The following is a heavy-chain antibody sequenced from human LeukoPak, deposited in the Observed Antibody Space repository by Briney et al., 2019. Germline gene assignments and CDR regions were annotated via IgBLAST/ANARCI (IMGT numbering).Heavy chain of an antibody. Sequence: GASVKVSCKASGYTFTSYGISWVRQAPGQGLEWMGWINPNSGVTKYAQKFQGRVTMTRDTSISTAYMELSRLKSDDTAVYFCAREGRQQLAHYYYYYYMDVWGKGTTVTVSS. J-gene: IGHJ6*03. CDR3: AREGRQQLAHYYYYYYMDV. D-gene: IGHD6-13*01. V-gene: IGHV1-2*02. CDR2: INPNSGVT. CDR1: GYTFTSYG.